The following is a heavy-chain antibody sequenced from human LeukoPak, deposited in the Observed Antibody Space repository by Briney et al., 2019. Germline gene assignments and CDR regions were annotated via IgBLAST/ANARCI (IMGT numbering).Heavy chain of an antibody. CDR2: ISRGSIT. Sequence: KSGGSLRLSCAASGFTFSSYSMNWVRQVPGKGLEWVSGISRGSITYYSDSVKGRFTISRDNAKNTLYLQMKSLRPEDTALYYCAKDRGYYETTSLGFDYWGQGTLVTVSS. V-gene: IGHV3-21*04. CDR3: AKDRGYYETTSLGFDY. D-gene: IGHD3-3*01. J-gene: IGHJ4*02. CDR1: GFTFSSYS.